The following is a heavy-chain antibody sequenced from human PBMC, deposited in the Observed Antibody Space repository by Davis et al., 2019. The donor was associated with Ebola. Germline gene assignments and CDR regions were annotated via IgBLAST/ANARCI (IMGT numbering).Heavy chain of an antibody. V-gene: IGHV3-30*18. CDR2: ISYDGSNK. CDR1: GFTFSSYG. Sequence: PGGSLRLSCAASGFTFSSYGMHWVRQAPGKGLEWVAVISYDGSNKYYADSVKGRFTISRDNSKNTLYLQMNSLRAEDTAVYYCAKVDINGMGSGWYREYWGQGTLVTVSS. D-gene: IGHD6-19*01. CDR3: AKVDINGMGSGWYREY. J-gene: IGHJ4*02.